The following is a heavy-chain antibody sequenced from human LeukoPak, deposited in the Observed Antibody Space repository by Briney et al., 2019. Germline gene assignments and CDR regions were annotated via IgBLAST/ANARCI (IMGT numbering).Heavy chain of an antibody. J-gene: IGHJ6*02. D-gene: IGHD3-16*01. CDR1: GFTSSSYS. CDR2: ISSSSSYI. V-gene: IGHV3-21*01. CDR3: ARGGEPIWDYYGMDV. Sequence: PGGSLRLSCAASGFTSSSYSMNWVRQAPGKGLEWVSSISSSSSYIYYADSVKGRFTISRDNAKNSLYLQMNSLRAEDTAVYYCARGGEPIWDYYGMDVWGQGTTVTVSS.